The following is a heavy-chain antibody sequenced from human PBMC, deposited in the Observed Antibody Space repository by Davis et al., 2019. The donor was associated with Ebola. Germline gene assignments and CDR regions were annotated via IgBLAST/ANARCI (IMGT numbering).Heavy chain of an antibody. CDR3: ASLRRTINGRDYSFDI. D-gene: IGHD3-10*01. Sequence: GESLKISCKDSGNSFTSHWIGWVRQMPGKGLGWMGLTYTGDSDTRYSPSFRGQVTISADKSTKTAFLQWSSLKASDTGIYYCASLRRTINGRDYSFDIWGQGTMVTVSS. J-gene: IGHJ3*02. V-gene: IGHV5-51*01. CDR2: TYTGDSDT. CDR1: GNSFTSHW.